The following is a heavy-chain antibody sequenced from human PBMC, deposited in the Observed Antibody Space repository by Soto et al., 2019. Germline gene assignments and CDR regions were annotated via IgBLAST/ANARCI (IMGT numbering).Heavy chain of an antibody. J-gene: IGHJ6*03. V-gene: IGHV1-18*01. CDR2: ISVYNGKT. CDR1: GYTFTKYG. D-gene: IGHD3-10*01. Sequence: QVQLVQSGAEVKKPGASVKVSCKASGYTFTKYGISWVRQAPGQGLEWMGWISVYNGKTHYAEQLQERATLTKDTSTSRGFMELRSLTSDDTAVYFCARGPNFYGSGSYYNVGGVSYYYDMDVWGKGTTVTVSS. CDR3: ARGPNFYGSGSYYNVGGVSYYYDMDV.